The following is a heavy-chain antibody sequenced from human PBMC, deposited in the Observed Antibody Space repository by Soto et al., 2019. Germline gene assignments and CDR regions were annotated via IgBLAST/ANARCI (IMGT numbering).Heavy chain of an antibody. D-gene: IGHD5-12*01. CDR3: VRGGFSGHDA. CDR2: IYASGSA. Sequence: PSETLSLTCTFSVVSISSYYWSWIRQPAGKGLEWIGRIYASGSANYNPSLKSRVTMSVDTSKSQFSLKLSSVTAADTAVYYCVRGGFSGHDAWCQGTLDTVS. CDR1: VVSISSYY. V-gene: IGHV4-4*07. J-gene: IGHJ5*02.